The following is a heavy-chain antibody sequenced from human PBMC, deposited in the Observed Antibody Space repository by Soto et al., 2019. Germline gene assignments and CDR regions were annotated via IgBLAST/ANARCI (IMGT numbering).Heavy chain of an antibody. CDR3: ARLLGGSGSFIDY. V-gene: IGHV3-74*03. Sequence: EVQLVESGGGLVQPGGSLRLSCAASGFIFSGYWMHWVRRAPGKGLVWVSRINSDGSSTTYADPVKGRFTISRDNAKNTMYLQMNSLRAEDTAVYYCARLLGGSGSFIDYWGQGTLVTVSS. CDR2: INSDGSST. D-gene: IGHD3-10*01. J-gene: IGHJ4*02. CDR1: GFIFSGYW.